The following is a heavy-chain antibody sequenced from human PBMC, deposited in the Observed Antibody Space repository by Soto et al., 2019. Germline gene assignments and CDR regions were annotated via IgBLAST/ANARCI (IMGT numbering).Heavy chain of an antibody. CDR2: ISGSGGST. D-gene: IGHD3-22*01. CDR3: AKAEADYYDSSGYPPTPRYYYGMDV. Sequence: WGSLRLSCAASGFTFSSYAISWVRQAPGKGLEWVSAISGSGGSTYYADSVKGRFTISRDNSKNTLYLQMNSLRAEDTAVYYCAKAEADYYDSSGYPPTPRYYYGMDVWGQGTTVTVSS. CDR1: GFTFSSYA. J-gene: IGHJ6*02. V-gene: IGHV3-23*01.